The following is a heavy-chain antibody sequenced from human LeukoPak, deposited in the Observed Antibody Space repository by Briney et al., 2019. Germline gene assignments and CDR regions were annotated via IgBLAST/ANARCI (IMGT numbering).Heavy chain of an antibody. Sequence: SETLSLTCAVYGGSFSGYHWSWIRQPPGKGLEWIGEINHSGSTNYNPSLKSRVTISVDTSKNQFSLKLSSVTAADTAVYYCASGAEYYDFWSGYYRAYYFQHWGQGTLVTVSS. J-gene: IGHJ1*01. CDR3: ASGAEYYDFWSGYYRAYYFQH. CDR2: INHSGST. V-gene: IGHV4-34*01. CDR1: GGSFSGYH. D-gene: IGHD3-3*01.